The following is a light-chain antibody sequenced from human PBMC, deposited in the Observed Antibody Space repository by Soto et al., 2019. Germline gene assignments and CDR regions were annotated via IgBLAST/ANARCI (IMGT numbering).Light chain of an antibody. V-gene: IGKV1-39*01. J-gene: IGKJ2*01. CDR1: QSISSY. Sequence: DIQMTQSPSSLSASVGDRVTITCRASQSISSYLNWYQQKPGQAPNLLIHAASSLQSGVPSRFSGSGSGTDFTLTISSLQLEDFATYYCQQSYSTPYTFGQGTKLEIK. CDR2: AAS. CDR3: QQSYSTPYT.